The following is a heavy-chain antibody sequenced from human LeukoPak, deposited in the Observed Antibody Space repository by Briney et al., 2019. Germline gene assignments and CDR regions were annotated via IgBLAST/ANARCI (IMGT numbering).Heavy chain of an antibody. Sequence: ASVKVSCKASGYTFTSYYMHWVRQAPGQGLEWMGIINPSGGSTSYAQKFQGRVTMTRDMSTSTVYMELSSLRSEDTAVYFFARGRNYYDSSDYYEGDAFDIWGQGTVVTVSS. J-gene: IGHJ3*02. CDR1: GYTFTSYY. CDR2: INPSGGST. V-gene: IGHV1-46*01. D-gene: IGHD3-22*01. CDR3: ARGRNYYDSSDYYEGDAFDI.